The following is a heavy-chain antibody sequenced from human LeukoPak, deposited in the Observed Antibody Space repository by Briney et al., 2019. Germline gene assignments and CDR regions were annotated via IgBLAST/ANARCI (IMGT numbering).Heavy chain of an antibody. V-gene: IGHV1-8*01. J-gene: IGHJ6*03. CDR2: MNPNSGNT. CDR1: GYTFTSYD. Sequence: ASVKVSCKGSGYTFTSYDSNWVRQATGQGLEWMGWMNPNSGNTGYAQKFQGRVTMTRTTSISTAYMELSSLRSDDTAVYYCAREGITMVRGATTYYYYYMAGWGKGTTVTISS. CDR3: AREGITMVRGATTYYYYYMAG. D-gene: IGHD3-10*01.